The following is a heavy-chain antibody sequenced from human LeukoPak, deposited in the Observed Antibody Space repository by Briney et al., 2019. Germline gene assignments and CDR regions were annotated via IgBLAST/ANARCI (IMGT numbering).Heavy chain of an antibody. Sequence: SGGSLRLSCAASGFTFSSYEMNWVRQAPGKGLEWVSYISSSGSTIYYADSVKGRFTISRDNSKNTLYLQMNSLRAEDTAVYYCAKGLFDWLATDYWGQGTLVTVSS. J-gene: IGHJ4*02. D-gene: IGHD3-9*01. CDR2: ISSSGSTI. CDR3: AKGLFDWLATDY. CDR1: GFTFSSYE. V-gene: IGHV3-48*03.